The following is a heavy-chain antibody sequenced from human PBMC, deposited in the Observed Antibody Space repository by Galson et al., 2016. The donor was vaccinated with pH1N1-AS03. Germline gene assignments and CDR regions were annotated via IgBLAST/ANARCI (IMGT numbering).Heavy chain of an antibody. CDR2: FDPDNTET. Sequence: SVKVSCKVSGNTLTELSIQWVRQAPGEGLDWMGGFDPDNTETVYAQKSQGRVTMTEDTSTDTAYMELSSLRSGDTAKYYCVTTAYAFGLGSVDAFDVWGQGTKVTVSS. V-gene: IGHV1-24*01. J-gene: IGHJ3*01. CDR3: VTTAYAFGLGSVDAFDV. CDR1: GNTLTELS. D-gene: IGHD3-16*01.